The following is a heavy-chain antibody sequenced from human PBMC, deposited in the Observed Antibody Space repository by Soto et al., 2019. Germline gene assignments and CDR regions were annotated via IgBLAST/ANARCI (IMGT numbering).Heavy chain of an antibody. Sequence: GGSLRLSCAASGFTFSSYWMSWVRQAPGKGLEWVANIKQDGSEKYYVDSVKGRFTISRDNAKNSLYLQMNSLRAEDTAVYYCARYENGYYDILTGRWGIPGAFDYWGQGTLVTVSS. CDR1: GFTFSSYW. CDR3: ARYENGYYDILTGRWGIPGAFDY. D-gene: IGHD3-9*01. V-gene: IGHV3-7*01. CDR2: IKQDGSEK. J-gene: IGHJ4*02.